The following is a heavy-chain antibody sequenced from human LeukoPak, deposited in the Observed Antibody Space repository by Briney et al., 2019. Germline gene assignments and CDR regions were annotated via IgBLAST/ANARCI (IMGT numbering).Heavy chain of an antibody. CDR1: TXSGYW. CDR3: AREAPTESDWYFDL. CDR2: IKQDGSEN. V-gene: IGHV3-7*01. Sequence: TXSGYWXXXVRQAPGKGLXXGANIKQDGSENYYVASVKGGFTISIDNAKKSLFLQMNSLRGDDTALYYCAREAPTESDWYFDLWGRGTLVTVSS. D-gene: IGHD4-17*01. J-gene: IGHJ2*01.